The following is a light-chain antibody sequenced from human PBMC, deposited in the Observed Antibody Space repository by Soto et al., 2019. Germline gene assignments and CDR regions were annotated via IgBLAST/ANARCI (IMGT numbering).Light chain of an antibody. CDR1: QSVSSY. V-gene: IGKV3-11*01. CDR2: DTS. CDR3: QQRQYWPPIT. Sequence: VLTQSPATLSLSKGERATLSCRASQSVSSYLAWYQQKPGQAPRLLIYDTSNRATGVPARFSGSGSGTDFTLTISSLQPEDCAIYYCQQRQYWPPITFGQGTRLEN. J-gene: IGKJ5*01.